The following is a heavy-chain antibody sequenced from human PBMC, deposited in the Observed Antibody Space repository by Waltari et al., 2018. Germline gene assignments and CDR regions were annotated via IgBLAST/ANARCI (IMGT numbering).Heavy chain of an antibody. CDR1: GFTVSSNY. CDR2: VYSGCST. J-gene: IGHJ4*02. V-gene: IGHV3-66*02. D-gene: IGHD3-10*01. CDR3: ARLNFGSGSAGYY. Sequence: EVQMVESGGGLVQPGGSLRLSCAASGFTVSSNYMSWVGQAPGKGLGWVSGVYSGCSTYYADSGRGRFTITRDKSKNTVSLQMNSLKPEDTALYYCARLNFGSGSAGYYWGQGTVVTVSS.